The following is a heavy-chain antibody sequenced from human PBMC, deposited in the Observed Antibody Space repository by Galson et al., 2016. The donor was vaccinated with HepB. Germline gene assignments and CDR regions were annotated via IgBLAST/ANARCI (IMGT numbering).Heavy chain of an antibody. CDR2: ISASSGTI. J-gene: IGHJ6*02. Sequence: SLRLSCAASGFRFSDYNMNWVRQAPGRGLEWVAYISASSGTIYYADSVKGRFTISRDNANNSLSLQMNSLRAEDTAFYYCARPYTYYFGAGSYFDVLHYCMYVWGQGTTVTVSS. D-gene: IGHD3-10*01. CDR3: ARPYTYYFGAGSYFDVLHYCMYV. V-gene: IGHV3-48*01. CDR1: GFRFSDYN.